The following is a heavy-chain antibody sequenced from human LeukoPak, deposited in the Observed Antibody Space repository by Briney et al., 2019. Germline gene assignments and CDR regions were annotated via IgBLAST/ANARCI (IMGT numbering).Heavy chain of an antibody. CDR2: ISYDGSNK. V-gene: IGHV3-30*04. CDR1: GFTFSSYA. CDR3: ARDLDSSGYYPDY. D-gene: IGHD3-22*01. Sequence: GGSLRLSCAASGFTFSSYAMHWVRQAPGKGLEWVAIISYDGSNKYFADSVKGRFTTSRDNSKSTLYLQMNSLRAEDTAVYYCARDLDSSGYYPDYWGQGTLVTVSS. J-gene: IGHJ4*02.